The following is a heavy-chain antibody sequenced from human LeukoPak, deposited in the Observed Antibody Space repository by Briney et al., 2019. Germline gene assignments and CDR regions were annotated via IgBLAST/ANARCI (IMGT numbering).Heavy chain of an antibody. V-gene: IGHV3-74*01. CDR1: GFTFSSYW. D-gene: IGHD3-10*01. Sequence: GGSLRLSCTAPGFTFSSYWMHWVRQAPGKGLVWVSHIKTDGSTVSYADSVKGRFTISRDNAKNTLYLQMNSLRAEDTAVYFCARAGFYYGLDYWGQGTVLSASS. CDR2: IKTDGSTV. CDR3: ARAGFYYGLDY. J-gene: IGHJ4*02.